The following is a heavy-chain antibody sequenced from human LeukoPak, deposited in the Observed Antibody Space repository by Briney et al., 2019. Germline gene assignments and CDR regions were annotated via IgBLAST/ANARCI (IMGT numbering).Heavy chain of an antibody. Sequence: SETLSLTCAVYGGSFSGYYWSWIRQPPGKGLEWIGEMNHSGSTNYNPSLKSRVTISVDTSKNQFSLKLSSVTAADTAVYYCARHNTRIVGATDFDYWGQGTLVTVSS. V-gene: IGHV4-34*01. CDR1: GGSFSGYY. CDR2: MNHSGST. J-gene: IGHJ4*02. D-gene: IGHD1-26*01. CDR3: ARHNTRIVGATDFDY.